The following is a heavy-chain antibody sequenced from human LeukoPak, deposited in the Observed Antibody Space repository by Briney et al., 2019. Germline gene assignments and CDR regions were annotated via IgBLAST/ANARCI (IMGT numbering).Heavy chain of an antibody. V-gene: IGHV3-48*01. D-gene: IGHD5-24*01. CDR1: GFTFSSYE. Sequence: GGSLRLSCAASGFTFSSYEMNWVRQAPGKGLEWVSYISSSSSTIYYAASVKGRFTISRDNAKNSLYLQMNSLRAEDKAVYYCANRGMATIDWGQGTLVTVSS. CDR2: ISSSSSTI. J-gene: IGHJ4*02. CDR3: ANRGMATID.